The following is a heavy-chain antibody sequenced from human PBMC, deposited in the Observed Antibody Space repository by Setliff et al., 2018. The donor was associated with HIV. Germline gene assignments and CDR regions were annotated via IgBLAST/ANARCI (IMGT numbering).Heavy chain of an antibody. V-gene: IGHV5-51*01. D-gene: IGHD3-10*01. J-gene: IGHJ4*02. CDR3: GRSGKSGELYAY. CDR2: IYPIDSDT. Sequence: GESLKISCKGSGYSFTNYWVGWVRQMPGRGLEWMGIIYPIDSDTRYSPSFWGRVTISVDKSTNTAYLHWNSLRPADTAMYYCGRSGKSGELYAYWGQGTQVTVSS. CDR1: GYSFTNYW.